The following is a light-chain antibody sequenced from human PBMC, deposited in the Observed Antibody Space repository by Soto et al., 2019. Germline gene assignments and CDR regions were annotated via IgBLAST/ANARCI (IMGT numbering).Light chain of an antibody. V-gene: IGLV2-18*01. CDR1: ITDFVSYNR. J-gene: IGLJ1*01. CDR3: RLYTSENTYV. Sequence: QSMVTQPPSVSGSPGQSVTISCTGTITDFVSYNRVSWYQQPPGTTPKLIIYEASNRPSGVPDRFSGSKSGNTASLTISGLQAADEADYYCRLYTSENTYVFGTGTKVTVL. CDR2: EAS.